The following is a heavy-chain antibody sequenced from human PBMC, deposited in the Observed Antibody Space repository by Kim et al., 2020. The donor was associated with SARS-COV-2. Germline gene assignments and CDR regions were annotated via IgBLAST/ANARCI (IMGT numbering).Heavy chain of an antibody. V-gene: IGHV3-53*04. Sequence: GGSLRLSCAASGFTVSSNYMSWVRQAPGKGLEWVSVIYSGGSTYYADSVKGRFTISRHNSKNTLYLQMNSLRAEDTAVYYCARWGRGRLAYYYYYGMDVWGQGTTVTVSS. D-gene: IGHD3-9*01. CDR2: IYSGGST. J-gene: IGHJ6*02. CDR1: GFTVSSNY. CDR3: ARWGRGRLAYYYYYGMDV.